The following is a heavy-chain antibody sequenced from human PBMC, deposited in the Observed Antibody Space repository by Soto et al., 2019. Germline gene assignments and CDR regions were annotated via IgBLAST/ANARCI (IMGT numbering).Heavy chain of an antibody. Sequence: QVQLMQSGAEVKKPGSSVKVSCKASGGTISTNVISWVRQAPGQGLEWMGEIMPIFAAPNNAQKFQGGLTITADTSTTTVYMELSSLTSEDTAVYFCATGARYCSGGSCYPDDWGQGTLVSVSS. CDR2: IMPIFAAP. J-gene: IGHJ4*02. CDR3: ATGARYCSGGSCYPDD. D-gene: IGHD2-15*01. V-gene: IGHV1-69*06. CDR1: GGTISTNV.